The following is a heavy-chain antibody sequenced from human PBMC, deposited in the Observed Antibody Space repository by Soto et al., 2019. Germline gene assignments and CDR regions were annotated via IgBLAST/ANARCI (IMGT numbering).Heavy chain of an antibody. CDR3: AAQDRGGVYDFDK. CDR2: INPNTGGT. Sequence: QVQLVQSGAEAKKPGASVKVSCKVSGYTFTDYSIHWVRQPPGQGLEWMGWINPNTGGTNSPQEFQGWVTLTRATSISTGYMELGGLGQYDWAVYYCAAQDRGGVYDFDKWGQGTIITVS. D-gene: IGHD3-16*01. CDR1: GYTFTDYS. V-gene: IGHV1-2*04. J-gene: IGHJ3*02.